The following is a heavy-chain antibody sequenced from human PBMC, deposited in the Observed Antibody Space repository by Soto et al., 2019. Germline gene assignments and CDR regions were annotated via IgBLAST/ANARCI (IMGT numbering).Heavy chain of an antibody. D-gene: IGHD3-16*01. V-gene: IGHV4-31*03. Sequence: TLSLTCTVYGGSISTIGYYWSWIRQHPGKDLEWIGKIYYSGTTYYNPSLKSRVTIAVDRSKNQFSLHVSSVTAADAAVYFGAGSSDSYETDAFVIWRQRTMVTV. CDR3: AGSSDSYETDAFVI. CDR1: GGSISTIGYY. CDR2: IYYSGTT. J-gene: IGHJ3*02.